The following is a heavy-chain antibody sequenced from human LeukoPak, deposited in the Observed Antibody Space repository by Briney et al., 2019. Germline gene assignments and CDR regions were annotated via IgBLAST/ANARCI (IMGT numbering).Heavy chain of an antibody. CDR1: GFTFSSYA. CDR3: ARELPGIAVAGKGGYFDY. CDR2: ISSNGGNT. V-gene: IGHV3-64*01. D-gene: IGHD6-19*01. J-gene: IGHJ4*02. Sequence: GGSLRLSCAASGFTFSSYAMHWVRQAPGKGLEYVSAISSNGGNTYYANSVKGRFTISRDNSKNTLYLQMGSLRAEDMAVYYCARELPGIAVAGKGGYFDYWGQGTLVTVSS.